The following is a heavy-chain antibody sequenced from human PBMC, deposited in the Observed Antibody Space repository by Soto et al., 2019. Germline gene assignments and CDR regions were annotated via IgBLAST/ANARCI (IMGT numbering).Heavy chain of an antibody. J-gene: IGHJ6*02. Sequence: SETLSLTCTVSGGSISSYYWSWIRQPPGKGLEWIGYIYYSGSTNYNPSLKSRVTISVDTSKNQFSLELSSVTAADTAVYYCAREIAAVNYYYGMDVWGQGTTVTVSS. CDR3: AREIAAVNYYYGMDV. CDR2: IYYSGST. D-gene: IGHD6-13*01. V-gene: IGHV4-59*01. CDR1: GGSISSYY.